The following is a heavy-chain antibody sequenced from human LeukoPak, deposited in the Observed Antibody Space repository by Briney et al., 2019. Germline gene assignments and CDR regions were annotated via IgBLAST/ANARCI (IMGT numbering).Heavy chain of an antibody. J-gene: IGHJ4*02. CDR2: IYTDGGRT. CDR3: ARGSDGWYVDY. D-gene: IGHD5-24*01. V-gene: IGHV3-74*01. Sequence: PGGSLRLSCAGSGFTFSSHWMHWVRQAPGKGLVWVSRIYTDGGRTTYADSVEGRVTISRDNARSTLYLQMNSLRAEDTAVYYCARGSDGWYVDYWGQGTLVTVSS. CDR1: GFTFSSHW.